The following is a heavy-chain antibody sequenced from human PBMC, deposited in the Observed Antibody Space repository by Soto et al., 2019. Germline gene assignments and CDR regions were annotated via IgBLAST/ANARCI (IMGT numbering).Heavy chain of an antibody. V-gene: IGHV4-31*03. J-gene: IGHJ4*02. CDR2: SYYSGNT. Sequence: PSEPLSLTCTVSGVSISSGGYYWNWIRQHPGKGLEWIGYSYYSGNTYYNPSLNSRVTISVDTSKNQFSLRLSSVTAADTAVYYCARDPQYTEKIGYYVSSGNFDDWWQGRLVTV. CDR3: ARDPQYTEKIGYYVSSGNFDD. CDR1: GVSISSGGYY. D-gene: IGHD3-22*01.